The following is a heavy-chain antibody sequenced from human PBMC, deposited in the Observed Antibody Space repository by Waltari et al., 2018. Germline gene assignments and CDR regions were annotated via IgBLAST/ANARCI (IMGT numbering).Heavy chain of an antibody. CDR3: ASRGIGYCSGGSCYDYFDY. Sequence: QVQLVQSGAEVKKPGSSVKVSCEASGGTFSRYAISWVRQAPGPGLEWMGGIIPIFGTANYAQKFQGRVTITADESTSTAYMELSSLRSEDTAVYYCASRGIGYCSGGSCYDYFDYWGQGTLVTVSS. CDR2: IIPIFGTA. CDR1: GGTFSRYA. J-gene: IGHJ4*02. D-gene: IGHD2-15*01. V-gene: IGHV1-69*01.